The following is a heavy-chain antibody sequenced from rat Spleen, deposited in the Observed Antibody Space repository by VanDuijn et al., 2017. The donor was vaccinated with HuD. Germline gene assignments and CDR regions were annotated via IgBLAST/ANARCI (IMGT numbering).Heavy chain of an antibody. Sequence: EVQLVESGGGLVLPGRSLKLSCATSGFTFSDYYMAWVRQAPTKGLEWVATIRYDGSRTYYRDSVKGRFTISRDNAKSTLYLQMDSLRSEDTATYYCATEGMLGFFDFWGQGVMVTVSS. J-gene: IGHJ2*01. CDR3: ATEGMLGFFDF. CDR2: IRYDGSRT. D-gene: IGHD1-11*01. V-gene: IGHV5-7*01. CDR1: GFTFSDYY.